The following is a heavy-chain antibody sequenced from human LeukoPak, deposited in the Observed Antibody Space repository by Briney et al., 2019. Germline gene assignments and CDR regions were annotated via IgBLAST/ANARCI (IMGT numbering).Heavy chain of an antibody. CDR1: GFTFCSYA. V-gene: IGHV3-30-3*01. J-gene: IGHJ4*02. Sequence: GGSLRLSCAASGFTFCSYAMHWVRQAPGKGLEWVAIISYDGSNKYYADSVKGRFTISRDNSKNTLYLQMNSLRAEDTAVYYCANAYGDYVPFDYWGQGTLVTVSS. D-gene: IGHD4-17*01. CDR3: ANAYGDYVPFDY. CDR2: ISYDGSNK.